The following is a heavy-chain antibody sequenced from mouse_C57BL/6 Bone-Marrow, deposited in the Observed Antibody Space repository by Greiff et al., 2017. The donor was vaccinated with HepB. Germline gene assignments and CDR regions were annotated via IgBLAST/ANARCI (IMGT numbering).Heavy chain of an antibody. CDR1: GFSLTSYG. CDR2: IWSDGST. V-gene: IGHV2-6*03. D-gene: IGHD2-4*01. Sequence: QVQLQQSGPGLVAPSQSLSITCTVSGFSLTSYGVHWVRQPPGKGLEWLVVIWSDGSTTYNSALKSRLSISKDNSKSQVFLKMNSLQTDDTAMYYCAISYYDYERAMDYWGQGTSVTVSS. CDR3: AISYYDYERAMDY. J-gene: IGHJ4*01.